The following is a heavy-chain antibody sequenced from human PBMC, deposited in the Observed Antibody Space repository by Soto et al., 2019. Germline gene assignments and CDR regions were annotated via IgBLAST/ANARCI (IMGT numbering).Heavy chain of an antibody. J-gene: IGHJ4*02. CDR2: IWYDGSNK. Sequence: QVQLVESGGGVVQPGRSLRLSCAASGFTFSSYGMHWVRQAPGKGLEWVAVIWYDGSNKYYADSVKGRFTISRDNSKNTLYLQMNSLRAEDTAVYYCARGPKQTTEYCSSTSCPTYYFDYWGQGTLVTVSS. CDR3: ARGPKQTTEYCSSTSCPTYYFDY. CDR1: GFTFSSYG. V-gene: IGHV3-33*01. D-gene: IGHD2-2*01.